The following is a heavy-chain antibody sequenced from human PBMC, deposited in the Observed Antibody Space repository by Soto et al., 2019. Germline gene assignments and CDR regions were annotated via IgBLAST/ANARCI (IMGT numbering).Heavy chain of an antibody. V-gene: IGHV1-69*02. CDR2: IIPILGIA. J-gene: IGHJ4*02. CDR1: GGTFSSYT. Sequence: GASVKVSCKASGGTFSSYTISWVRQAPGQGLEWMGRIIPILGIANYAQKFQGRVTITADKSTSTAYMELSSLRSEDTAVYYCARAPTTVTNGIYYFDYWGQGTLVTVSS. D-gene: IGHD4-17*01. CDR3: ARAPTTVTNGIYYFDY.